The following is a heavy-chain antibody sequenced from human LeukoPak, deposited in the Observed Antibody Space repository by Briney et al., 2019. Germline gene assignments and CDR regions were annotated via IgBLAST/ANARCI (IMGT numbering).Heavy chain of an antibody. CDR1: GFTFSDYY. Sequence: GGSLRLSCAASGFTFSDYYMSWIRQAPGKGLEWVSYISSSGSTIYYADSVKGRFTISRDNSKNTLYLQMNSLRAEDTAVYYCAKDKYQLLWGLDYWGQGTLVTVSS. V-gene: IGHV3-11*04. J-gene: IGHJ4*02. CDR2: ISSSGSTI. CDR3: AKDKYQLLWGLDY. D-gene: IGHD2-2*01.